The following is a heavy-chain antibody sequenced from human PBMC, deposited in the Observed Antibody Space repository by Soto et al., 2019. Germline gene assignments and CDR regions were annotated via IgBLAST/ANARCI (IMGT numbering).Heavy chain of an antibody. D-gene: IGHD2-15*01. J-gene: IGHJ3*02. CDR3: ASCSGGSCYSALEAFDI. Sequence: GASVKVSCKASGYTFTGYYMHWVRQAPGQGLEWMGWINPYSGDTNYAQKFQGRVTMTTDTSMSTAYMELSSLRSDDTAVYYCASCSGGSCYSALEAFDIWGQGTMVTVSS. V-gene: IGHV1-2*02. CDR2: INPYSGDT. CDR1: GYTFTGYY.